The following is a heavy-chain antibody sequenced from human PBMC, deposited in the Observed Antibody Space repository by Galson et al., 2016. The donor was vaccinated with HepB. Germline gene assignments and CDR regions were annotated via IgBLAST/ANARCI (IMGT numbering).Heavy chain of an antibody. D-gene: IGHD1-1*01. CDR2: IRNKANNYNT. CDR3: VSDGKTWNLDY. J-gene: IGHJ4*02. Sequence: SLRLSCAASGFSFSDHYMDWVRQAPGKGLEYIGRIRNKANNYNTEYAASVKGRFTVSRDDSKSSLYLQMNSLQTEDTAGYYCVSDGKTWNLDYWGQGTLVPVSS. V-gene: IGHV3-72*01. CDR1: GFSFSDHY.